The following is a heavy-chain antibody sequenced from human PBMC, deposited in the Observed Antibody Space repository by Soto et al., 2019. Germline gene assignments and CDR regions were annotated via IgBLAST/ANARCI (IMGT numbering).Heavy chain of an antibody. CDR3: TSHMITFGGVIVPEVRWVDY. V-gene: IGHV3-73*01. CDR1: GFTFSGSA. D-gene: IGHD3-16*02. J-gene: IGHJ4*02. Sequence: PGGSLRLSCAASGFTFSGSAMHWVRQASGKGQEWVGRIRSKANSYATAYAASVKGRFTISRDDSKNTAYLQMNSLKTEDTAVYYFTSHMITFGGVIVPEVRWVDYWGQGTLVTVSS. CDR2: IRSKANSYAT.